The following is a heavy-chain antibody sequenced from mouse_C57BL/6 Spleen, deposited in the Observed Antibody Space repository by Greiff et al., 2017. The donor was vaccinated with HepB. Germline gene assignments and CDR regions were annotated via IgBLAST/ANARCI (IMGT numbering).Heavy chain of an antibody. CDR3: ARNHYGSSGFDY. CDR1: GYTFTSYW. J-gene: IGHJ2*01. V-gene: IGHV1-50*01. Sequence: VQLQQPGAELVKPGASVKLSCKASGYTFTSYWMQWVKQRPGQGLEWIGEIDPSDSYTNYNQKFKGKATLTVDTSSSTAYMQLSSLTSEDSAVYYCARNHYGSSGFDYWGQGTTLTVSS. D-gene: IGHD1-1*01. CDR2: IDPSDSYT.